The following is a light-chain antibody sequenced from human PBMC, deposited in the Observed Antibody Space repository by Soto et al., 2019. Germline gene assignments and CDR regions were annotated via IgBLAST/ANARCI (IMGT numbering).Light chain of an antibody. J-gene: IGKJ1*01. Sequence: IVLKRKTARVSVSPKEVAALSFMASQSVSSNLAWYHQKPGQAPRLLIYGASTRATGIPARFSGSGSGTEFTLTICGLQTEDFAVYCCQQYNDQPPWTFGQGTKVEIK. CDR1: QSVSSN. CDR3: QQYNDQPPWT. V-gene: IGKV3-15*01. CDR2: GAS.